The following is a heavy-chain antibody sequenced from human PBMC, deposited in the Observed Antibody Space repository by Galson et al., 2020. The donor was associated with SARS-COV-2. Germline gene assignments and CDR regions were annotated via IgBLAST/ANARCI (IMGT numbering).Heavy chain of an antibody. CDR3: ARATYYYDGDGPDFDY. Sequence: GESLKISCAASGFTFSDYYMSWIRQAPGKGLEWVSYISSSGSTIYYADSVKGRFTISRDNAKNSLYLQMNSLRAEDTAVYYCARATYYYDGDGPDFDYWGQGTLVTVSS. D-gene: IGHD3-22*01. CDR2: ISSSGSTI. J-gene: IGHJ4*02. CDR1: GFTFSDYY. V-gene: IGHV3-11*01.